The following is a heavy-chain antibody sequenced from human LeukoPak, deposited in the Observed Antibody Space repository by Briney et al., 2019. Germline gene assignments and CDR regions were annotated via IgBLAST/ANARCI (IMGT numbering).Heavy chain of an antibody. CDR3: AKVGTGDLFRALDY. D-gene: IGHD1-14*01. V-gene: IGHV3-23*01. Sequence: GGSLRLSCAASGFTFSSYAMSWVRQAPGKGLEWVSAISDGGGTTYYADSVQGRFTISRDYSKNTLFLQMNSLKADDTAVYYCAKVGTGDLFRALDYWGQGTLVTVSS. CDR1: GFTFSSYA. J-gene: IGHJ4*02. CDR2: ISDGGGTT.